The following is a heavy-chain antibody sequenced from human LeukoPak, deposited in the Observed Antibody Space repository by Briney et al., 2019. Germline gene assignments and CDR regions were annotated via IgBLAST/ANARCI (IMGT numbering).Heavy chain of an antibody. J-gene: IGHJ4*02. Sequence: ASVKVSCKASGYTFTSYGISWVRQAPGQGLEWMGWISAYNGNTNYAQKLQGRVTMTTDTSTSTAYMELRSLRSDDTAVYYCARDVRLGELSLFPACPGYWGQGTLVTVSS. CDR3: ARDVRLGELSLFPACPGY. CDR2: ISAYNGNT. CDR1: GYTFTSYG. V-gene: IGHV1-18*01. D-gene: IGHD3-16*02.